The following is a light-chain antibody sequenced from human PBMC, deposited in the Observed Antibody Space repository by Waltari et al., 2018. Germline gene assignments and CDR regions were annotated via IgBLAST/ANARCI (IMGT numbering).Light chain of an antibody. Sequence: QSVLTQPPPASGTPGQRVTISCSGSTNNIARNHVYWYQHVPGAAPKLLIYRNDQRPSGVPGRFSGSKSGSSASLAISGLRSEDEAHYFCASWDESLSGFVVFGGGTKLTVL. CDR2: RND. CDR3: ASWDESLSGFVV. J-gene: IGLJ2*01. V-gene: IGLV1-47*01. CDR1: TNNIARNH.